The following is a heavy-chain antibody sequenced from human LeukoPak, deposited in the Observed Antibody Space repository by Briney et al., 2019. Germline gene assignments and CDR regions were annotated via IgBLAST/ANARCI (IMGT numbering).Heavy chain of an antibody. CDR1: GYTVASFY. CDR2: INPSGGST. CDR3: ARDFRSAIGYFDY. V-gene: IGHV1-46*01. D-gene: IGHD2-21*01. J-gene: IGHJ4*02. Sequence: ASVKVSCKASGYTVASFYMHWVRQAPGQGLEWIGIINPSGGSTTYAQKFQGSVTMTRDTSTSTVYMELSSLGSEDTAVYYCARDFRSAIGYFDYWGQGTLVTVSS.